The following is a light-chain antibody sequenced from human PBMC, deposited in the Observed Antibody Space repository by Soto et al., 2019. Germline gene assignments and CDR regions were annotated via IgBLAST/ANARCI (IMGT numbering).Light chain of an antibody. CDR3: SSYTTSSTRLYV. V-gene: IGLV2-14*01. Sequence: QSALTQPASVSGSPGQSITISCTGTSSDVGGYNSVSWYQQHPGKAPKLMIYEVSNRPSGVSNRFSGSKSGNTASLTISGLQAGDEADYYCSSYTTSSTRLYVFGTGTKLTVL. CDR1: SSDVGGYNS. J-gene: IGLJ1*01. CDR2: EVS.